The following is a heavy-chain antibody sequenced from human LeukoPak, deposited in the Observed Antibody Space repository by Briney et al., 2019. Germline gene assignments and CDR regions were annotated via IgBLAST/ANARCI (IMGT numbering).Heavy chain of an antibody. CDR2: ISSSGSTI. Sequence: GGSLRLSCAASGFTFSDYYMSWIRQAPGKGLEWVSYISSSGSTIYYADSVKGRFTISRDNAKNSLYLQMNSLRAEDTAVYYCFPFSYSSSPGRYITNWGGGGDWGQGTLVTVSS. D-gene: IGHD6-6*01. J-gene: IGHJ4*02. CDR1: GFTFSDYY. V-gene: IGHV3-11*01. CDR3: FPFSYSSSPGRYITNWGGGGD.